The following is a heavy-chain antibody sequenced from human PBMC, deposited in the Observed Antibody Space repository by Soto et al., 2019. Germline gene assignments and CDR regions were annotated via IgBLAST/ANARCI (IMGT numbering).Heavy chain of an antibody. D-gene: IGHD3-22*01. CDR2: FYYSGST. J-gene: IGHJ5*02. CDR3: ARPIEGGSSGYYH. CDR1: GGSISSSNYY. V-gene: IGHV4-39*01. Sequence: PSETLSLTCTVSGGSISSSNYYWAWIRQPPGKGLEWIGSFYYSGSTYYKPSLKSRVSISVDTSKNQFPLKLSSVTAADTAVYYCARPIEGGSSGYYHWGQGTLVTVSS.